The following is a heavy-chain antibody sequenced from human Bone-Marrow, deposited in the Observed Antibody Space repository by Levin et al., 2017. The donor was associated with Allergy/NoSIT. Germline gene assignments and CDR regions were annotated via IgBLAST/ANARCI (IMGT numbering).Heavy chain of an antibody. D-gene: IGHD3-22*01. V-gene: IGHV4-59*01. CDR1: GGSISSDY. CDR3: ARASNYYDSSAYPHLGLDY. CDR2: IYYSGST. J-gene: IGHJ4*02. Sequence: SETLSLTCTVSGGSISSDYWIWIRQPPGKGLEWIGYIYYSGSTNYNPSLKSRVTISLDTSKNQFSLKLSTVTAADTAVYYCARASNYYDSSAYPHLGLDYWGQGTLVTVSS.